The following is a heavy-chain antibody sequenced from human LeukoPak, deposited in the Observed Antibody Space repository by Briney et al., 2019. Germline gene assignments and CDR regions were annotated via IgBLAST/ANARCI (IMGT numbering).Heavy chain of an antibody. Sequence: GGSLRLSCVASGFSFSDSWMSWVRQAPGKGLEWVADIKKDGSVKDYVDSVMGRFTISRDNAKNSLYLQMDSLRAEDTAVYYCATYTNWVAGDVWGQGTTVSVSS. CDR1: GFSFSDSW. CDR2: IKKDGSVK. D-gene: IGHD7-27*01. J-gene: IGHJ6*02. V-gene: IGHV3-7*01. CDR3: ATYTNWVAGDV.